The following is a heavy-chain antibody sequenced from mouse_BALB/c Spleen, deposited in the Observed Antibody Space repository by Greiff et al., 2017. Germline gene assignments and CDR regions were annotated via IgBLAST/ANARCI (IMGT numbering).Heavy chain of an antibody. V-gene: IGHV1-69*02. J-gene: IGHJ4*01. Sequence: QVQLQQPGAELVKPGAPVKLSCKASGYTFTSYWMNWVKQRPGRGLEWIGRIDPSDSETHYNQKFKDKATLTVDKSSSTAYIQLSSLTSEDSAVYYCARWDYGSSYPYAMDYWGQGTSVTVSS. CDR2: IDPSDSET. CDR3: ARWDYGSSYPYAMDY. CDR1: GYTFTSYW. D-gene: IGHD1-1*01.